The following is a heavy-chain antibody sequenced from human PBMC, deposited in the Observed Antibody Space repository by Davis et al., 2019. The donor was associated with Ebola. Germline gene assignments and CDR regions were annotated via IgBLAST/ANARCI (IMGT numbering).Heavy chain of an antibody. D-gene: IGHD4-17*01. J-gene: IGHJ4*02. Sequence: SETLSLTCTVSGGSISTYYWSWIRQSPGKGLEWIGYIYYSGSTNYNPSLKSRVTISVDTSKNQFSLKLSSVTAADTAVYYCARELRTVTTKWVFDYWGQGTLVTVSS. CDR3: ARELRTVTTKWVFDY. CDR2: IYYSGST. CDR1: GGSISTYY. V-gene: IGHV4-59*01.